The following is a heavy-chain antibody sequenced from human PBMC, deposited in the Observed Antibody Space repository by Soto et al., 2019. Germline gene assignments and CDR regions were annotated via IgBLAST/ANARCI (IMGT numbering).Heavy chain of an antibody. V-gene: IGHV4-39*01. CDR2: IYYSGST. J-gene: IGHJ4*02. D-gene: IGHD5-12*01. Sequence: PSETLSLTCTVSGGSISSSSYYWGWIRQPPGKGLEWIGSIYYSGSTYYNPSLKSRVTISVDTSKNQFSLKLSSVTAADTAVYYCAQVDIVATIFHSVDYWGQGTLVTVSS. CDR1: GGSISSSSYY. CDR3: AQVDIVATIFHSVDY.